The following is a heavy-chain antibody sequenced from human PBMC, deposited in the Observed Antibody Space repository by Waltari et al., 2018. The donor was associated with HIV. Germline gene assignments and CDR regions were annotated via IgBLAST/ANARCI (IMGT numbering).Heavy chain of an antibody. Sequence: VQLVQSGTEVKKPGESLTLSCKASGYRVTTYWLAWVRQRPGKGLEWMGIVYPVDSDARYGPSFASQVTITVDKSSATAYLQWSSLKASDSAVYYCARPGLAYCGGDCYYHFWGQGTLVSVSS. D-gene: IGHD2-21*02. V-gene: IGHV5-51*01. J-gene: IGHJ4*02. CDR1: GYRVTTYW. CDR3: ARPGLAYCGGDCYYHF. CDR2: VYPVDSDA.